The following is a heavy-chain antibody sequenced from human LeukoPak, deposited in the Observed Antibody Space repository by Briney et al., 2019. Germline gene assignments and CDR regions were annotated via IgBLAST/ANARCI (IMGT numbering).Heavy chain of an antibody. J-gene: IGHJ4*02. CDR2: IYGGGST. D-gene: IGHD3-10*01. CDR3: ARGGYGSGPFDY. V-gene: IGHV3-66*01. Sequence: GGSLRLSCAASGFTVSSNYMSWVRQAPGKGLEWVSVIYGGGSTYYAGSEKGRFTISRDKSNNTLYLQMNSLRAEDTAVYYCARGGYGSGPFDYWGQGTLVTVSS. CDR1: GFTVSSNY.